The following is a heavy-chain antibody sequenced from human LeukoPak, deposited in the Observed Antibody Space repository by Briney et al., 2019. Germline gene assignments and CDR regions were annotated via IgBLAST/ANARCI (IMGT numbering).Heavy chain of an antibody. CDR3: ARDGAAAGRPGFDY. D-gene: IGHD6-13*01. J-gene: IGHJ4*02. CDR1: GFTFSSYA. Sequence: GGSLRLSCAASGFTFSSYAMHWVRQAPGKGLEWVAVISYDGSNKYYADSVKGRFTISRDNSKNTLYLQMNSLRAEDTAVYYCARDGAAAGRPGFDYWGQGTLVTVSS. CDR2: ISYDGSNK. V-gene: IGHV3-30-3*01.